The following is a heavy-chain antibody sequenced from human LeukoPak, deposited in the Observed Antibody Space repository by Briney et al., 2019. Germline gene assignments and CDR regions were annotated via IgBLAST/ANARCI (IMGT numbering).Heavy chain of an antibody. CDR3: ARGLGATSPVDY. V-gene: IGHV4-61*08. D-gene: IGHD1-26*01. CDR2: IYYSGST. Sequence: PSETLSLTCTVSGGSISSGGYYWSWIRQPPGKGLEWIGYIYYSGSTNYNPSLKSRVTISVDTSKNQFSLKLSSVTAADTAVYYCARGLGATSPVDYWGQGTLVTVSS. J-gene: IGHJ4*02. CDR1: GGSISSGGYY.